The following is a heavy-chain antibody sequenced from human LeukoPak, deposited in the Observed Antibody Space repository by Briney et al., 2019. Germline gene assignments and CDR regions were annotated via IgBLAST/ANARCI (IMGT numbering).Heavy chain of an antibody. J-gene: IGHJ4*02. Sequence: GGSLRLSCAASGFTFSSYGMHWVRQAPGKGLEWVAVISYDGSNKYYADSVKGRFTISRDNSKNTLYLQMNSLRAEDTAVYYCAKAGIAVAASLDYWGQGTLVTVSS. D-gene: IGHD6-19*01. V-gene: IGHV3-30*18. CDR3: AKAGIAVAASLDY. CDR2: ISYDGSNK. CDR1: GFTFSSYG.